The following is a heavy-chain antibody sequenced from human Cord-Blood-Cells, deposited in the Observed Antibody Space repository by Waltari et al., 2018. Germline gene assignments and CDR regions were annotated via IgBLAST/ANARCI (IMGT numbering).Heavy chain of an antibody. CDR3: ATVLTGTTLHNWFDP. J-gene: IGHJ5*02. Sequence: QVQLVQSGAAVKKPGASVKVSCQVSGYTLTELSMHWVRQAPGKGLEWMGGFDPEDGETIYAQKFQGRVTMTEDTSTDTAYMELSSLRSEDTAVYYCATVLTGTTLHNWFDPWGQGTLVTVSS. D-gene: IGHD1-20*01. CDR1: GYTLTELS. V-gene: IGHV1-24*01. CDR2: FDPEDGET.